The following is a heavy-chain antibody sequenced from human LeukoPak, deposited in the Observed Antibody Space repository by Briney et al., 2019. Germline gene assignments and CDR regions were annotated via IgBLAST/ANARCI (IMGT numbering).Heavy chain of an antibody. CDR2: IRYDGRNE. CDR1: GFTFGNFG. D-gene: IGHD3-22*01. CDR3: AKSILRSGYYYLFDY. Sequence: GGSLRLSCAASGFTFGNFGMHWVRQAPGKGLEWVAFIRYDGRNEYYADSVKGRFTISRDNSKNTLNLRMNSLRAEDTAVYYCAKSILRSGYYYLFDYWGQGTLVTVSS. J-gene: IGHJ4*02. V-gene: IGHV3-30*02.